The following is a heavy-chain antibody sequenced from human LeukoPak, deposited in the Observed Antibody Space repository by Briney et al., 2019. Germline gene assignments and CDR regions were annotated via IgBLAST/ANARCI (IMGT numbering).Heavy chain of an antibody. CDR3: ARDGYYYGSGSYV. D-gene: IGHD3-10*01. J-gene: IGHJ4*02. Sequence: PGGSLRLSCAASGFTFSSNSMNWVRQAPGKGLEWVSSISSSSSYIYYAVSVKGRFTISRDNAKNSVYLQMNSVGAEETAVYYCARDGYYYGSGSYVWGQGTLVTVSS. V-gene: IGHV3-21*01. CDR2: ISSSSSYI. CDR1: GFTFSSNS.